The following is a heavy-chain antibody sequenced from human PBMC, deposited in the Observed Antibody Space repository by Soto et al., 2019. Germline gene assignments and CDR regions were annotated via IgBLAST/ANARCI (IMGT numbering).Heavy chain of an antibody. CDR1: GYSFTSYW. Sequence: GEALKISCKGSGYSFTSYWISRVRQMPGKGLEWMGRIDPRDSYTNYSPSFQGHVTISADKSISTAYLQWSSLKASDTAMYYCASSDYNYYDSSGHFDYWGQGTLVTVS. CDR2: IDPRDSYT. J-gene: IGHJ4*02. V-gene: IGHV5-10-1*01. CDR3: ASSDYNYYDSSGHFDY. D-gene: IGHD3-22*01.